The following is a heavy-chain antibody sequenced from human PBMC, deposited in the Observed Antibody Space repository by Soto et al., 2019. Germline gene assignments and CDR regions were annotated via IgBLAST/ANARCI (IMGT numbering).Heavy chain of an antibody. Sequence: SETLSLTCTVSGGSISSYYWSWIRQPPGKGLEWIGYIYYSGSTNYNPSLKSRVTISVDTSKNQFSLKLSSVTAADTAVYYCARGYSGYDYGWFDPWGQGTLVTVSS. V-gene: IGHV4-59*01. CDR2: IYYSGST. CDR1: GGSISSYY. D-gene: IGHD5-12*01. J-gene: IGHJ5*02. CDR3: ARGYSGYDYGWFDP.